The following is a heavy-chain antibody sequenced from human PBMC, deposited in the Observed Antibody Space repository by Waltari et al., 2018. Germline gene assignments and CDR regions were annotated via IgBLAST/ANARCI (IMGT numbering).Heavy chain of an antibody. V-gene: IGHV3-21*01. Sequence: EVQLVESGGGLVKPGGSLRLSCAASGFTFSSYSMNWVRQAPGKGLEWVSSISSSSSYIYYADSVKGRFTISRDNAKNSLYLQMNSLRAEDTAVYYCARDGFDFGAVKAFDIWGQGTMVTVSS. CDR3: ARDGFDFGAVKAFDI. J-gene: IGHJ3*02. D-gene: IGHD3-3*01. CDR2: ISSSSSYI. CDR1: GFTFSSYS.